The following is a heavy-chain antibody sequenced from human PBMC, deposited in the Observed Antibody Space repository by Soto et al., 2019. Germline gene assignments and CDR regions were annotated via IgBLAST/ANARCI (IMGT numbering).Heavy chain of an antibody. V-gene: IGHV4-59*08. CDR1: GGSISSYY. Sequence: SETLSLTCTVSGGSISSYYWSWIRQPPGKGLERIWYIYYSGSTNYNPSLRSRVTISVDTSKNQFSLKLSSVTAADTAVYYCARHGHDKSGDYWGQGTLVTVSS. CDR3: ARHGHDKSGDY. D-gene: IGHD1-1*01. J-gene: IGHJ4*02. CDR2: IYYSGST.